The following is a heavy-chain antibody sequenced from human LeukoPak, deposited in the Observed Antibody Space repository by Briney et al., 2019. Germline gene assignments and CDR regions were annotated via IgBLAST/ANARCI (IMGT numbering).Heavy chain of an antibody. J-gene: IGHJ4*02. CDR3: VSDKGGSRDF. Sequence: GGSLRPSCAASGFTFSHYWMHCVRQAPGEGLVWVSRINPDGSITDYADSVKGRFTISRDNAKNTLYLQMNDLRPEDTAIYYCVSDKGGSRDFWGQGTLVTASS. D-gene: IGHD3-16*01. CDR2: INPDGSIT. V-gene: IGHV3-74*01. CDR1: GFTFSHYW.